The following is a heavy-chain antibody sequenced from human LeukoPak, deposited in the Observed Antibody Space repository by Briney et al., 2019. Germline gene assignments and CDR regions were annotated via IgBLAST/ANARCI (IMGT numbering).Heavy chain of an antibody. V-gene: IGHV4-39*07. CDR3: AELRIGREGGEVY. D-gene: IGHD3-16*01. CDR1: GGSISSSSYY. CDR2: IYYSGST. J-gene: IGHJ4*02. Sequence: PSETLSLTCTVSGGSISSSSYYWGWIRQPPGKGLEWIGSIYYSGSTYYNPSLKSRVTISVDTSKNQFSLKLSSVTAADTAVYYCAELRIGREGGEVYWGQGTLVTVSS.